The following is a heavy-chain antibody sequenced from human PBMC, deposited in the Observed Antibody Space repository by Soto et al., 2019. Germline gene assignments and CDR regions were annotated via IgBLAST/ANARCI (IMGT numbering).Heavy chain of an antibody. CDR1: GITFSSYT. CDR2: ISSSSGTL. D-gene: IGHD6-13*01. Sequence: GGSLRLSCAVSGITFSSYTMNWVRQAPGKGLEWVSYISSSSGTLYYADSVKGRFTISRDNAKNSLYLQMNSLRDEDTAIYYCARYTAAGRSLDYWGQGTLVTVSS. J-gene: IGHJ4*02. CDR3: ARYTAAGRSLDY. V-gene: IGHV3-48*02.